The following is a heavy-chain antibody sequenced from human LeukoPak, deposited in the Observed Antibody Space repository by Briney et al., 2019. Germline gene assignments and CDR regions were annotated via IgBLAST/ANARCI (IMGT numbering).Heavy chain of an antibody. Sequence: GGSLRLSCAASGFIVSNKYMTWVRQAPGKGLEWVSLIYSDGRTYYADSVRGRCAISRDNSKNTLYVQMNSLRAEDTALYYCARDDYGSGSWNDYWGQGTLVTVSS. CDR2: IYSDGRT. CDR3: ARDDYGSGSWNDY. V-gene: IGHV3-53*01. D-gene: IGHD3-10*01. CDR1: GFIVSNKY. J-gene: IGHJ4*02.